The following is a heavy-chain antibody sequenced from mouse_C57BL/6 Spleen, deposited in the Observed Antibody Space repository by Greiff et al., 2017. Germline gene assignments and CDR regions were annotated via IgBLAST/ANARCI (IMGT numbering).Heavy chain of an antibody. CDR3: ARGDDYDQGTFAY. CDR2: INYDGSST. J-gene: IGHJ3*01. V-gene: IGHV5-16*01. Sequence: EVKLMESEGGLVQPGSSMKLSCTASGFTFSDYYMAWVRQVPEKGLEWVANINYDGSSTYYLDSLKSRFIISRDNAKNILYLQMSSLKSEDTATYYCARGDDYDQGTFAYWGQGTLVTVSA. CDR1: GFTFSDYY. D-gene: IGHD2-4*01.